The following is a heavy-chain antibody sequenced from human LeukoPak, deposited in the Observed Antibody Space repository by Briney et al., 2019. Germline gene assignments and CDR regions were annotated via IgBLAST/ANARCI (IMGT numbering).Heavy chain of an antibody. CDR1: GGSISSSSYY. J-gene: IGHJ3*02. Sequence: SETLSLTCTVSGGSISSSSYYWGWIRQPPGKGLEWIGSIYYSGSTYYNPSLKSRVTISVDTSKNQFSLKLSSVTAADTAVYYCARPLYDSYAFDIWGQGTMVTVSS. CDR2: IYYSGST. D-gene: IGHD3-16*01. CDR3: ARPLYDSYAFDI. V-gene: IGHV4-39*07.